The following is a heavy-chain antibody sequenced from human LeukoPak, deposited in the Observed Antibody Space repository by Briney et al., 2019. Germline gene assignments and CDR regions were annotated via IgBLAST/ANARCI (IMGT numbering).Heavy chain of an antibody. CDR3: ARRRDDYNYYFDY. D-gene: IGHD5-24*01. CDR1: GGSISSYY. Sequence: SETLSLTCTVSGGSISSYYWSWIRQPPGKGLEWIGYIFYSGSTNYNPSLKSRVTISVDTSKNQFSLKLSSVTAADTAVYYCARRRDDYNYYFDYWGQGTLVTVSS. V-gene: IGHV4-59*08. CDR2: IFYSGST. J-gene: IGHJ4*02.